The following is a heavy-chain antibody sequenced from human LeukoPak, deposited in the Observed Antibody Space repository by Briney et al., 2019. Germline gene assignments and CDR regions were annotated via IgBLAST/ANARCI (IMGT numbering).Heavy chain of an antibody. CDR3: ARERGYYYDSSGLAY. CDR2: IWYDGSNK. J-gene: IGHJ4*02. CDR1: GFTFSSYG. V-gene: IGHV3-33*01. Sequence: GGSLRLSCAASGFTFSSYGMHWVRQAPGKGLEWVAVIWYDGSNKYYADSVKGRFTISRDNSKNTLYLQMNSLRAEDTAVYYCARERGYYYDSSGLAYWGQGTLVTVSS. D-gene: IGHD3-22*01.